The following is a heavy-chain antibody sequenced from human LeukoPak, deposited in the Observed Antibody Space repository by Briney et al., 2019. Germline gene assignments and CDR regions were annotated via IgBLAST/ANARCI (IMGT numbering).Heavy chain of an antibody. J-gene: IGHJ4*02. CDR1: GFTVSSNY. Sequence: RGSLRLSCAASGFTVSSNYMSWVRQAPGEGLEWVAVIYYDGNQKYYGDSVKGRFTVSRDVSENVLYLQMNSLRAEDTAVYYCAKNGAVAGAYLFDYWGQGTLVTVSS. D-gene: IGHD6-19*01. CDR2: IYYDGNQK. V-gene: IGHV3-30*18. CDR3: AKNGAVAGAYLFDY.